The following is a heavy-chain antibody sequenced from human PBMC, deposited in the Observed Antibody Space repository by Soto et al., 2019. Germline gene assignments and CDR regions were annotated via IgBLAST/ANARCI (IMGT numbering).Heavy chain of an antibody. CDR3: AKAYSNSWPNDWFDP. J-gene: IGHJ5*02. Sequence: GGSLRLSCAASGFTFSSYAMNWVRQAPGKGLEWVSGITGSGAGSYYSDSVKGRFTISRDNSKNTLYLQMNSLGAEDTALFYCAKAYSNSWPNDWFDPWGQGTLVTVSS. V-gene: IGHV3-23*01. CDR1: GFTFSSYA. CDR2: ITGSGAGS. D-gene: IGHD6-13*01.